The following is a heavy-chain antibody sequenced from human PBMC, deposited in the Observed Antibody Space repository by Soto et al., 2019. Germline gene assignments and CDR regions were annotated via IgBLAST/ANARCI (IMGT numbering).Heavy chain of an antibody. D-gene: IGHD6-13*01. Sequence: QVQLVESGGGVVQPGRSLRLFCAASGSSFSSYGIQWVRQVPGKGLECVAFISYNGTYKHYEDTVKGRFTFSRDNPKNTVYLQMNSLRAEDTDVYYCANDRLYYSSNWPFYWGQGTLVTVSS. J-gene: IGHJ4*02. CDR1: GSSFSSYG. CDR3: ANDRLYYSSNWPFY. CDR2: ISYNGTYK. V-gene: IGHV3-30*18.